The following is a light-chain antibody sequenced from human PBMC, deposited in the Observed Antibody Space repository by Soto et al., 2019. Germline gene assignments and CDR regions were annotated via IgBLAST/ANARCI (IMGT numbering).Light chain of an antibody. CDR3: QQVDSSPWT. CDR2: DAS. Sequence: DIQLTQSPSFLSASIGDRVTITCRASQGISSYLAWYQQKPGKAPKLLIYDASTLQSGVPSRFSGSGSGTEFSLTISSLQPEDFARYYCQQVDSSPWTFGQGTKVEIK. J-gene: IGKJ1*01. V-gene: IGKV1-9*01. CDR1: QGISSY.